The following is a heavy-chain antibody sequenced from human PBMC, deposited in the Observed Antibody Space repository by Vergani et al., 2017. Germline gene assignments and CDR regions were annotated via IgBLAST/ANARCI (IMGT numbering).Heavy chain of an antibody. J-gene: IGHJ3*02. CDR2: IYTSGRT. D-gene: IGHD3-3*01. V-gene: IGHV4-61*02. CDR3: ARERARVYDFWSGRDAFDI. CDR1: GGSISSGSYY. Sequence: QVQLQESGPGLVKPSQTLSLTCTVSGGSISSGSYYWSWIRQPAGKGLEWIGRIYTSGRTNYNPSLKSRFTISVDTSKNQFSLKLGAVTAADTAVYYCARERARVYDFWSGRDAFDIWGQGTMVTVSS.